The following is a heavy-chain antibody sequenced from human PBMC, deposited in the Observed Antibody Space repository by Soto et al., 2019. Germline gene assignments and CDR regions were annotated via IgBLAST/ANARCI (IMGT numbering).Heavy chain of an antibody. CDR2: IIPIFATT. V-gene: IGHV1-69*13. CDR3: ATDTRPAMATISRQYHFDC. CDR1: GGTFSSYT. J-gene: IGHJ4*02. Sequence: GASVKVSCKASGGTFSSYTFSWVRQAPGQGLEWMGGIIPIFATTNYAQKFQGRVTITADESTSTAYMALSSLRSEGTAVYYCATDTRPAMATISRQYHFDCRGQGTFVAVSS. D-gene: IGHD5-12*01.